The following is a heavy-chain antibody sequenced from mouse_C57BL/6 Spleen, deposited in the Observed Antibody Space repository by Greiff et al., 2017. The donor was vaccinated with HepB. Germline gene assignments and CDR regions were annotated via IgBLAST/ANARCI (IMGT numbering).Heavy chain of an antibody. D-gene: IGHD1-1*01. V-gene: IGHV1-82*01. Sequence: QVQLQQSGPELVKPGASVKISCKASGYAFSSSWMNWVKQRPGKGLEWIGRIYPGDGDTNYNGKFKGKATLTADKSSSTAYMQLSSLTSEDSAVYFCANTVVATNWYFDVWGTGTTVTVSS. CDR2: IYPGDGDT. J-gene: IGHJ1*03. CDR1: GYAFSSSW. CDR3: ANTVVATNWYFDV.